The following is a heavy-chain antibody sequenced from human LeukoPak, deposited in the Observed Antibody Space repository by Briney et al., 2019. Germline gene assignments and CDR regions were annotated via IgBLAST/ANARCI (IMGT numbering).Heavy chain of an antibody. Sequence: GASVTVSCKVFGYTFTELSMHWVRQAPGKGLEWMGSFDPEDGETIYAQKFQGRVTMTEDTSTDTAYMELSSLRSEDTAVYYCATEGYYDSSGYYTDYWGQGTLVTVSS. V-gene: IGHV1-24*01. D-gene: IGHD3-22*01. CDR2: FDPEDGET. CDR3: ATEGYYDSSGYYTDY. J-gene: IGHJ4*02. CDR1: GYTFTELS.